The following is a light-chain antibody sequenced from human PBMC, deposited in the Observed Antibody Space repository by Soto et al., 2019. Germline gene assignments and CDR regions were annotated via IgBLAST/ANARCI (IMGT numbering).Light chain of an antibody. CDR2: AAS. Sequence: DIQMSQSPSSLSASLGDRGTITCRASQIIINYLNWYQQKPGKAPKLLIYAASTLQSGVPSRFSGSGSGTDFTLPIGSLQPEDFATYYCQQSYSTPRTFGQGTKVDIK. V-gene: IGKV1-39*01. CDR3: QQSYSTPRT. J-gene: IGKJ1*01. CDR1: QIIINY.